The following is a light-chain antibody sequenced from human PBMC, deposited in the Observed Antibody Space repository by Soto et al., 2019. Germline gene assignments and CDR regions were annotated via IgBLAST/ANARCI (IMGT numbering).Light chain of an antibody. V-gene: IGKV3-20*01. CDR3: QQYDSSLFT. CDR2: GAS. J-gene: IGKJ3*01. Sequence: EIVLTQSPGTLSLSPGERATLSCRASQSVSSSYLAWYQHKPGQAPRLLIYGASSRATGIPDRFSGSGSGTDFTLTISRLEPEDFAVDYCQQYDSSLFTFGPGTKVDIK. CDR1: QSVSSSY.